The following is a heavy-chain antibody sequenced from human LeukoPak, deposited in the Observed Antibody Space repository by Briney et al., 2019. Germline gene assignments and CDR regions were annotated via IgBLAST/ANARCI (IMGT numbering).Heavy chain of an antibody. CDR3: ARKDLLWFGELLSPGAFDI. J-gene: IGHJ3*02. D-gene: IGHD3-10*01. CDR2: IIPILGIA. V-gene: IGHV1-69*04. CDR1: GGTFISYA. Sequence: SVTVSFKASGGTFISYASSWVRQAPGQGGEWVGRIIPILGIANYAQKFQGRVTITADKSTSTAYMELSSLRSEDTAVYYCARKDLLWFGELLSPGAFDIWGQGTMVTVSS.